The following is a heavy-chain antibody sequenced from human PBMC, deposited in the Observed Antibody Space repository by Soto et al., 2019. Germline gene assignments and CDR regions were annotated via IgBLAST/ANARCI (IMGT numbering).Heavy chain of an antibody. CDR1: RYTFTSYD. V-gene: IGHV1-8*01. CDR3: ARGQEVWWNAGPLGLHGLDV. D-gene: IGHD3-16*01. J-gene: IGHJ6*02. CDR2: MNPNSGNT. Sequence: QVQLVQSGAEVKKSGASVKVSCKASRYTFTSYDINWVRQATGQGLEWMGWMNPNSGNTGYAQKFQGRITMTRNTSTNTAYMEWSSLRSEDTAVYYCARGQEVWWNAGPLGLHGLDVWGQGTTVTVSS.